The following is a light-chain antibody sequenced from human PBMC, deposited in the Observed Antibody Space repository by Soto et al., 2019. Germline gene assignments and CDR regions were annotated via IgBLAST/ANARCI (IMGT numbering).Light chain of an antibody. Sequence: SYELTQPPSVSVAPGHTARITCGGRNIGIKSVHWYQQKPGQAPVVVVYDDRDRPSGIPERFSGSNSGNTATLTISRVEAGDEADYYCQLWDSNSDHVVFGGGTKVTVL. CDR3: QLWDSNSDHVV. V-gene: IGLV3-21*02. CDR1: NIGIKS. CDR2: DDR. J-gene: IGLJ2*01.